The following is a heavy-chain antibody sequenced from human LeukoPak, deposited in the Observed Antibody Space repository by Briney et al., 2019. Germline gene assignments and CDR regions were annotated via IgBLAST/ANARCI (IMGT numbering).Heavy chain of an antibody. CDR3: ARVVAGTVDY. Sequence: SETLSLTCTVSGGSITSYYWGWIRQPPGKGLEWIGSIYYSGSTYYNPSLKSRVTISVDTSKNQFSLKLSSVTAADTAVYYCARVVAGTVDYWGQGTLVTVSS. V-gene: IGHV4-39*07. D-gene: IGHD6-13*01. J-gene: IGHJ4*02. CDR1: GGSITSYY. CDR2: IYYSGST.